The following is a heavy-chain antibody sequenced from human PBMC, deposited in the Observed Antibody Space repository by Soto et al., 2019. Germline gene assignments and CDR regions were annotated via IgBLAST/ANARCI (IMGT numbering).Heavy chain of an antibody. CDR3: ARDGTTTTAAGFDH. Sequence: PGGSLRLSCEVSGFTLGSYAMHWFRQAPGKGLEWVSVISYDGSDNYYADSVKGRFTISRDNSKNTLYLHMNSLRPEDTAVYYCARDGTTTTAAGFDHWGQGTLVTVSS. J-gene: IGHJ4*02. CDR1: GFTLGSYA. CDR2: ISYDGSDN. V-gene: IGHV3-30-3*01. D-gene: IGHD6-13*01.